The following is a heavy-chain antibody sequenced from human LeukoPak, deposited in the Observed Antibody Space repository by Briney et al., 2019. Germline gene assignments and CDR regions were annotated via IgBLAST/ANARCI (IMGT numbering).Heavy chain of an antibody. CDR2: ITWDGGST. Sequence: PGGSLRLSCAASGFTFDDYAMHWVRQAPGKGLEWVPLITWDGGSTYDADSVKGRFTISRDNAKNSLYLQMNSLRAEDTALYYCARAFKYSMSGYYFDYWGQGTLVAVSS. CDR1: GFTFDDYA. CDR3: ARAFKYSMSGYYFDY. D-gene: IGHD2-21*01. J-gene: IGHJ4*02. V-gene: IGHV3-43D*03.